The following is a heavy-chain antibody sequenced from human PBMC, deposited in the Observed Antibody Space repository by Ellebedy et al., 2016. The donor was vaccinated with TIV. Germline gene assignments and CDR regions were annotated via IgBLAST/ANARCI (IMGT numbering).Heavy chain of an antibody. CDR3: AKDGGYSYGYRDY. J-gene: IGHJ4*02. Sequence: GGSLRLSCAASGFTFSSYGMHWVRQAPGKGLEWVAVISYDGSNKYYADSVKGRFTISRDNSKNTLYLQMNSLRAEETAVYYCAKDGGYSYGYRDYWGQGTLVTVSS. D-gene: IGHD5-18*01. CDR2: ISYDGSNK. CDR1: GFTFSSYG. V-gene: IGHV3-30*18.